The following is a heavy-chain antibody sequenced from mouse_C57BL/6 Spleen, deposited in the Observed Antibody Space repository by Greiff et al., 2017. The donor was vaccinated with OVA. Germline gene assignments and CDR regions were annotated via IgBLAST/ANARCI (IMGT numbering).Heavy chain of an antibody. Sequence: EVNVVESGGGLVQPGGSLSLSCAASGFTFTDYYMSWVRQPPGKALEWLGFIRNKANGYTTEYSASVKGRFTISRDNSQSILYLQKNALRAEDDATYYCGGCRNYGNFYAMDYWGQGTSVTVSS. V-gene: IGHV7-3*01. CDR3: GGCRNYGNFYAMDY. J-gene: IGHJ4*01. CDR1: GFTFTDYY. CDR2: IRNKANGYTT. D-gene: IGHD2-1*01.